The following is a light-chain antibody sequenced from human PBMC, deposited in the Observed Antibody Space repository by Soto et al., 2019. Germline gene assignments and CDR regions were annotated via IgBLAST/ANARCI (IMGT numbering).Light chain of an antibody. CDR2: DAS. CDR1: QSVSSY. CDR3: QQRSNWLT. V-gene: IGKV3-11*01. J-gene: IGKJ5*01. Sequence: EIVLTQSPATLSLSPGERATLSCRASQSVSSYLAWYQQKPGQAPRLLIYDASNRATGIPARFSGSGSGTDFTLTISSLVPEDFAVYYCQQRSNWLTFGQGTRLEIK.